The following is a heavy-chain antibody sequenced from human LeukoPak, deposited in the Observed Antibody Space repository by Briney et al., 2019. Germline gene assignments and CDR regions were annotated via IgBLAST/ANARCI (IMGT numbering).Heavy chain of an antibody. CDR2: ISAYNGNT. Sequence: ASVKVSCKASGYTFTSYGIGWVRQAPGQGLEWMGWISAYNGNTNYAQKLQGRVTMTTDTSTSTAYMELRSLRSDDTAVYYCARARRIVVVPAELGYWGQGTLVTVSS. V-gene: IGHV1-18*01. CDR1: GYTFTSYG. D-gene: IGHD2-2*01. J-gene: IGHJ4*02. CDR3: ARARRIVVVPAELGY.